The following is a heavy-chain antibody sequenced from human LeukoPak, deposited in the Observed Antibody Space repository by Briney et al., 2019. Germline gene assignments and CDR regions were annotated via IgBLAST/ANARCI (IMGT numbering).Heavy chain of an antibody. J-gene: IGHJ4*02. CDR3: ARGAYYYDSSSLDY. V-gene: IGHV4-38-2*02. CDR1: GYSIFSGYY. CDR2: IYHSGST. Sequence: PSESLSLTCTVPGYSIFSGYYWGWIRQPPGKGLEWIGSIYHSGSTYYNPSLKSRVTISVDTSKNQFSLKLSSVTAADTAVYYCARGAYYYDSSSLDYWGQGTLVTVSS. D-gene: IGHD3-22*01.